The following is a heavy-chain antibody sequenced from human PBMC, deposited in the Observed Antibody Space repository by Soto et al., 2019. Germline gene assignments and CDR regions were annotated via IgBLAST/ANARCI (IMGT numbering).Heavy chain of an antibody. CDR1: PNSGTSNVW. CDR3: ARDAAVPGESDRFDF. V-gene: IGHV4-4*02. J-gene: IGHJ4*02. D-gene: IGHD6-19*01. Sequence: SETLSLTCALSPNSGTSNVWWNWVRQPPGKGLEWIGAAYHNGLTNYTLSVKVRVTMSVDTSKYEFSLKLTSLSAADTAIYYCARDAAVPGESDRFDFWGRGILVTVSS. CDR2: AYHNGLT.